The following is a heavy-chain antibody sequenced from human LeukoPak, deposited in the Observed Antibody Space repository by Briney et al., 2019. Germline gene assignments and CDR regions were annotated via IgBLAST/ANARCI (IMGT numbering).Heavy chain of an antibody. CDR3: ATPFPWGAYAFDI. CDR1: GYTLIELS. CDR2: FDPEDGET. V-gene: IGHV1-24*01. J-gene: IGHJ3*02. Sequence: ASVKVSCKVSGYTLIELSMHWVRQAPGKGLEWMGGFDPEDGETIYAQKFQGRVTMTEDTSTDTAYMELSSLRSEDTAVYYCATPFPWGAYAFDIWGQGTMVTVSS. D-gene: IGHD7-27*01.